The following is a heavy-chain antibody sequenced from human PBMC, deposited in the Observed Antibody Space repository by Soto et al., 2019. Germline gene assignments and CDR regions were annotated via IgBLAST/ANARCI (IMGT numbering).Heavy chain of an antibody. J-gene: IGHJ4*02. CDR3: AREARDGYMIAGGFDY. V-gene: IGHV3-11*01. CDR2: ISSGGSVI. D-gene: IGHD3-22*01. CDR1: GFTFSNYY. Sequence: QVQLVESGGGLVKPGGSLRLSCVASGFTFSNYYMNWFRQAPGKGLEWVSYISSGGSVIYSADSMKGRFTISRDNAKNCMYPQVNRLRAEDTAVYYCAREARDGYMIAGGFDYSGQGSLVTASS.